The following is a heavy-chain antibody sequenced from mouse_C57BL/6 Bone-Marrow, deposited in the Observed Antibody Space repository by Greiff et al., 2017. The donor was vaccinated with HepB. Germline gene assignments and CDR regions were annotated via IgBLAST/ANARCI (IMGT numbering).Heavy chain of an antibody. D-gene: IGHD2-5*01. Sequence: EVQRVESGGGLVKPGGSLKLSCAASGFTFSDYGMHWVRQAPEKGLEWVAYISSGSSTIYYADTVKGRFTISRDNAKNTQFLQMTSLRSEDTAMYYCARRHYSNPAWCAYWGQGTLVTVSA. J-gene: IGHJ3*01. CDR2: ISSGSSTI. V-gene: IGHV5-17*01. CDR3: ARRHYSNPAWCAY. CDR1: GFTFSDYG.